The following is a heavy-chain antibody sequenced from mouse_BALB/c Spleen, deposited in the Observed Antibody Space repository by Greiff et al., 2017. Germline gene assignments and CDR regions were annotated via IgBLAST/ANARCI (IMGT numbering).Heavy chain of an antibody. J-gene: IGHJ4*01. Sequence: EVMLVESGPSLVKPSQTLSLTCSVTGDSITSGYWNWIRKFPGNKLEYMGYISYSGSTYYNPSLKSRISITRDTSKNQYYLQLNSVTTEDTATYYCARSDGYYERGAMDYWGQGTSVTVSS. CDR1: GDSITSGY. V-gene: IGHV3-8*02. CDR3: ARSDGYYERGAMDY. D-gene: IGHD2-3*01. CDR2: ISYSGST.